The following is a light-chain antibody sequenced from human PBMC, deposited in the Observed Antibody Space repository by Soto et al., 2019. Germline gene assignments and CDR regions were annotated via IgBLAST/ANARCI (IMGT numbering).Light chain of an antibody. Sequence: EIVMTQSPATLSVSPGERATLSCRASQSVSSNLAWYQQKPGQAPRLLIYGASTRATGIPARFGGSGSGTELTLTISSLQSEDFAVYYCQQYNNWPVYTFGQGTKLEIK. CDR1: QSVSSN. CDR2: GAS. J-gene: IGKJ2*01. CDR3: QQYNNWPVYT. V-gene: IGKV3-15*01.